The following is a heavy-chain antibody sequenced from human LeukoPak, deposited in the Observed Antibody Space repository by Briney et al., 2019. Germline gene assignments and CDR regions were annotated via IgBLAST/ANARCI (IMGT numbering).Heavy chain of an antibody. CDR2: ITPIFGTA. Sequence: ASVKVSCKASGGTFSSYAISWVRQAPGQGLEWMGGITPIFGTANYAQKFQGRVTITADKSTSTAYMELSSLRSEDTAVYYCARMRSSASNYFDYWGQGSQVTVSS. CDR3: ARMRSSASNYFDY. J-gene: IGHJ4*02. V-gene: IGHV1-69*06. CDR1: GGTFSSYA. D-gene: IGHD2-2*01.